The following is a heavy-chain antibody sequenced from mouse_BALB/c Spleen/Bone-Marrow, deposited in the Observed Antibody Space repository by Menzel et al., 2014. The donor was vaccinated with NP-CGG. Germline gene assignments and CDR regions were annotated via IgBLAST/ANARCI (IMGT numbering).Heavy chain of an antibody. CDR1: GYTFTSYW. CDR2: IYPGDGDT. CDR3: AKEGRGAY. D-gene: IGHD3-3*01. J-gene: IGHJ3*01. V-gene: IGHV1-87*01. Sequence: QVQLQQSGAELARPGASVKLSCTASGYTFTSYWMQWVKQRPGQGLEWIGAIYPGDGDTRYTQKFKGKATLTADKSYSTAYTQLSSLASEDSAVYYCAKEGRGAYWGQGTLVTVSA.